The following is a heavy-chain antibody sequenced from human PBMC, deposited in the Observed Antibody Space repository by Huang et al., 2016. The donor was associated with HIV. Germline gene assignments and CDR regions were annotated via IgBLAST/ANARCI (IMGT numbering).Heavy chain of an antibody. D-gene: IGHD6-13*01. J-gene: IGHJ4*02. Sequence: QLQLQESGPGQVKPSETLSITCTVSGDFISSTNYYWGWIRQSPGKGLEWVGSVSQSGGTNYNPSLKSRVTLSVDTSRNQFSLRLNSVTAADTAVYYCASQHIGAAATWFWGRGTQVAVSS. CDR3: ASQHIGAAATWF. CDR1: GDFISSTNYY. CDR2: VSQSGGT. V-gene: IGHV4-39*01.